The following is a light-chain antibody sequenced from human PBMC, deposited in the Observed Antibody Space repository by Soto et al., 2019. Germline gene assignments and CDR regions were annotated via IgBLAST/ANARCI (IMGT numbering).Light chain of an antibody. CDR1: SRDVGGYNW. CDR3: QSYDSGLVGLV. Sequence: QSALTQPPSASGSPGQSVTISCTGTSRDVGGYNWVSWYQHHPGKVPKLLIYEVDKRPSGVPDRFSASKSGTSASLAITGLQPEDEAEYYCQSYDSGLVGLVFGTGTKVTVL. V-gene: IGLV2-8*01. J-gene: IGLJ1*01. CDR2: EVD.